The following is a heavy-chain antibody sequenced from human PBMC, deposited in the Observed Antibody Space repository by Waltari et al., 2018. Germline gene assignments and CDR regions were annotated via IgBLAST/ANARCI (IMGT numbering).Heavy chain of an antibody. Sequence: QVQLVQSGAEVKKPGASVKVSCKASGYTFTGYYMHWVRQAPGQGLEWMGRINPNSGGTNYAQKFQGRVTMTRDTSISTAYMELSRLRSDDTTVYYCARSMGPGTGAFDIWGQGTMVTVSS. CDR2: INPNSGGT. J-gene: IGHJ3*02. CDR1: GYTFTGYY. V-gene: IGHV1-2*06. CDR3: ARSMGPGTGAFDI.